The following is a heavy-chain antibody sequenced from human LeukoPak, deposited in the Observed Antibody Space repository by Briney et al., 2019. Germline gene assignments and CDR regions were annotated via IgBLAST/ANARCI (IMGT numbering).Heavy chain of an antibody. V-gene: IGHV1-46*01. J-gene: IGHJ4*02. CDR1: GYTFTSFY. CDR2: INPSGGST. Sequence: ASVKVSCKASGYTFTSFYMQWVRQAPGQGLEWMGIINPSGGSTNYAQKFQGRVSMTRDMSTSTVYMELSSLRSEDTAVYYCAREYDSSGSEYYFDYWGQGTLVTVSS. D-gene: IGHD3-22*01. CDR3: AREYDSSGSEYYFDY.